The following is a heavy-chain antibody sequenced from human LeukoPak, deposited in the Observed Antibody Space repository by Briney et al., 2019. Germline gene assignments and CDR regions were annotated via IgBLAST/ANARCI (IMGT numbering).Heavy chain of an antibody. Sequence: SETLSLTCAVSGGYISAYYWSWIRQPPGKGLEWIGYIFTGSTTYNPSLKSRVTISVDTSKNQFSLKLSSVTAADTAVYYCARFGVYGSGSRFDYWGQGTLVTVSS. V-gene: IGHV4-4*09. CDR3: ARFGVYGSGSRFDY. J-gene: IGHJ4*02. CDR1: GGYISAYY. D-gene: IGHD3-10*01. CDR2: IFTGST.